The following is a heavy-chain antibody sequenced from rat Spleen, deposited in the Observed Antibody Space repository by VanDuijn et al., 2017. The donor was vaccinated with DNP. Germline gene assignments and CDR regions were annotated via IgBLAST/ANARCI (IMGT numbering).Heavy chain of an antibody. D-gene: IGHD1-3*01. V-gene: IGHV5-25*01. J-gene: IGHJ2*01. CDR1: GFTFSDYY. CDR2: ISRSGDII. Sequence: EVQLVESGGGLVQPGRSLKLSCVASGFTFSDYYVAWVRQAPAKGLEWVASISRSGDIIYYRDSVRGRFTVSRDNAKSTLYLQMDSLRSEDTATYYCARGYGSGGYYWGQGVMVTVSS. CDR3: ARGYGSGGYY.